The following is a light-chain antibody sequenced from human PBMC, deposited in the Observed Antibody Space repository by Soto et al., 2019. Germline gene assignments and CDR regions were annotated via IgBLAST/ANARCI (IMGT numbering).Light chain of an antibody. V-gene: IGKV1D-13*01. CDR3: QQFNEYPRT. CDR1: QGISTT. CDR2: DAS. Sequence: AIHLTQSPSSLSASVGDRATITCRASQGISTTLAWYQQKPGKAPKLLIYDASSLESGVPSRFSGSGSGTDFTLTISSLQPEDFATYFCQQFNEYPRTFGQGTRLDIK. J-gene: IGKJ5*01.